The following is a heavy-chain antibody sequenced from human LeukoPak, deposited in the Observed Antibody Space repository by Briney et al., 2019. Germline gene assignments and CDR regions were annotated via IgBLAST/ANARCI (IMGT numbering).Heavy chain of an antibody. D-gene: IGHD3-10*01. J-gene: IGHJ4*02. CDR2: ITGSGGST. CDR1: GFTFDNFA. CDR3: ARELFDFDY. Sequence: GGSLRLSCAPSGFTFDNFAMTWVRQAPGKGLEWGSEITGSGGSTYYADSVKGRFTISRDNSKNTLYLQMNSLRAEDTAICYCARELFDFDYWGQGTLVTVSS. V-gene: IGHV3-23*01.